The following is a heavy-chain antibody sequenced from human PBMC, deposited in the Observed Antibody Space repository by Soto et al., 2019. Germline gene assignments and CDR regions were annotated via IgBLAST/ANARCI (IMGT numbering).Heavy chain of an antibody. CDR1: GFTVSSNY. Sequence: GGSLRLSCAASGFTVSSNYMRWVRQAPGKGLDWDSVIYSGGSTYYADSVKGRFTISRDNSKNTLYLQMNSLRAEDTAVYYCARGIYYDFWSGYYTSPWFDSRGQGTLFTVSS. J-gene: IGHJ5*01. D-gene: IGHD3-3*01. CDR3: ARGIYYDFWSGYYTSPWFDS. CDR2: IYSGGST. V-gene: IGHV3-66*01.